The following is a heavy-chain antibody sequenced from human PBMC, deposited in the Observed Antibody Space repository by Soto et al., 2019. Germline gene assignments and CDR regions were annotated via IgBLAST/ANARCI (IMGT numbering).Heavy chain of an antibody. J-gene: IGHJ3*02. V-gene: IGHV3-7*03. D-gene: IGHD3-9*01. CDR1: GFTFSSYW. Sequence: LRLSCAASGFTFSSYWMSWVRQAPGKGLEWVANIKQDGSEKYYVDSVKGRFTISRDNAKNSLYLQMNSLRAEDTAVYYCASNGYDILTGYLGAFDIWGQGTMVTV. CDR2: IKQDGSEK. CDR3: ASNGYDILTGYLGAFDI.